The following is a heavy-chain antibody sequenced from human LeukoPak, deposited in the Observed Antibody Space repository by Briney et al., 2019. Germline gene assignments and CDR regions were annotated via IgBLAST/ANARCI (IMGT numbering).Heavy chain of an antibody. CDR3: AREHGDYPDY. V-gene: IGHV4-61*02. D-gene: IGHD4-17*01. CDR1: GGSISSGSYY. J-gene: IGHJ4*02. CDR2: IYTSGST. Sequence: SETLSLTCTVSGGSISSGSYYWSWIRQPAGKGLEWIGRIYTSGSTNYNPSLKSRVTISVGTSKNQFSLKLSSVTAADTAVYYCAREHGDYPDYWGQGTLVTVSS.